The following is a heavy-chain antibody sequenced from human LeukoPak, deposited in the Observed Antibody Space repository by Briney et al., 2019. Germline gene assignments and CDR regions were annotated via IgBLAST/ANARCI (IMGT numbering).Heavy chain of an antibody. J-gene: IGHJ4*02. CDR2: ISGSGGST. CDR1: GFTFSSYA. CDR3: AKGDKGPSYSSSWYFDY. D-gene: IGHD6-13*01. Sequence: GGSLRLSCAASGFTFSSYAMSWVRRAPGKGLEWVSAISGSGGSTYYADSVKGRFTISRDNSKNTLYLQMNSLRAEDTAVYYCAKGDKGPSYSSSWYFDYWGQGTLVTVSS. V-gene: IGHV3-23*01.